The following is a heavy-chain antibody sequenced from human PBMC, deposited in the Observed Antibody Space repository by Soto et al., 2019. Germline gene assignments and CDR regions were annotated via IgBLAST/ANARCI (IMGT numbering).Heavy chain of an antibody. CDR1: GGSINTYY. CDR2: VYTTGST. D-gene: IGHD3-10*01. V-gene: IGHV4-4*07. CDR3: AREVTMVRGFDY. J-gene: IGHJ4*02. Sequence: SETLSLTCTVTGGSINTYYWSWIRQSAGKGLEWIGRVYTTGSTNYNPSLKSRVTISVDTSRNQFSLSLRSVTAADTAVYYCAREVTMVRGFDYWGQGTLVTVSS.